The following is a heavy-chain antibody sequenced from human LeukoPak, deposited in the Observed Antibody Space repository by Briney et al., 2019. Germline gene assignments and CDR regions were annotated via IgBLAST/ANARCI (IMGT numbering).Heavy chain of an antibody. CDR2: MNPNSGNT. V-gene: IGHV1-8*01. CDR1: GYTFTSYD. J-gene: IGHJ3*02. CDR3: ARGLGSLDAFDI. D-gene: IGHD6-6*01. Sequence: EASVKVSCKAPGYTFTSYDINWVRQATGQGLEWMGWMNPNSGNTGYAQKFQGRVTMTRNTSISTAYMELSSLRSEDTAVYYCARGLGSLDAFDIWGQGTMVTVSS.